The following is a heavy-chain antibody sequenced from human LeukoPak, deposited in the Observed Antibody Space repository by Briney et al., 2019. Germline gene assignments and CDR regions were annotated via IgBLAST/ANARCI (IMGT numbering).Heavy chain of an antibody. CDR3: ARAHSSSLPFDY. CDR1: GGSISSYY. CDR2: IYYSGST. Sequence: SETLSLTCTVSGGSISSYYWSWIRQPPGKGLEWIGYIYYSGSTNCNPSPKSRVTISVDTSKNQFSLKLSSVTAADTAVYYCARAHSSSLPFDYWGQGTLVTVSS. J-gene: IGHJ4*02. D-gene: IGHD6-13*01. V-gene: IGHV4-59*01.